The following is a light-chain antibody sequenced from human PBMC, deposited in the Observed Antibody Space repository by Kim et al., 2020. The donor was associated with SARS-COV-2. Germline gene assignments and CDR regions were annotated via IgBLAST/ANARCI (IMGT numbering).Light chain of an antibody. Sequence: QGVTISGTGSSSNIGAGYDVHWYQQLPGTAPKLLIYGNSNRPSGVPDRFSGSKSGTSASLAITGLQAEDEADYYCQSYDSSLSGCVFGGGTQLTVL. V-gene: IGLV1-40*01. CDR2: GNS. J-gene: IGLJ3*02. CDR1: SSNIGAGYD. CDR3: QSYDSSLSGCV.